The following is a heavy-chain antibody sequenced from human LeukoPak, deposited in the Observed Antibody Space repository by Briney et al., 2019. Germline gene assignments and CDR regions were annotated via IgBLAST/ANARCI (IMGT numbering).Heavy chain of an antibody. J-gene: IGHJ5*02. Sequence: SETLSVTCAVSGGSFSGYYGSWIRQPPGKGLEWIGEINHSGSTNYNPSLKSRVTISVDTSKNQFSLKLSSVTAADTAVYYCARAPLYCSGGSCYYGWFDPWGQGTLVTVSS. D-gene: IGHD2-15*01. V-gene: IGHV4-34*01. CDR3: ARAPLYCSGGSCYYGWFDP. CDR2: INHSGST. CDR1: GGSFSGYY.